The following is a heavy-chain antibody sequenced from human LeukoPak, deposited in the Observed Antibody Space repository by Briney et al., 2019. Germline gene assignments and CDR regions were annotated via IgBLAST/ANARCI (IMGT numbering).Heavy chain of an antibody. CDR2: INPNSGGT. V-gene: IGHV1-2*02. CDR1: GYTFTGYY. D-gene: IGHD6-13*01. J-gene: IGHJ6*03. Sequence: ASVKVSCKASGYTFTGYYMHWVRQAPGQGLEWMGWINPNSGGTNYAQKLQGRVTMTTDTSTSTAYMELRSLRSDDTAVYYCARDSSSWYYYYMDVWGKGTTVTVSS. CDR3: ARDSSSWYYYYMDV.